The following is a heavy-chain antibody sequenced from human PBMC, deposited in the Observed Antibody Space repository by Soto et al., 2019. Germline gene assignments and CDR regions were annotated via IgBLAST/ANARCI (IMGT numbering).Heavy chain of an antibody. CDR3: ARGESYLGV. D-gene: IGHD3-16*01. CDR2: IIPIFSSR. J-gene: IGHJ6*02. CDR1: RDTFNKYA. V-gene: IGHV1-69*01. Sequence: QVQLVQSGAEVKKPGSSVKVSCKTSRDTFNKYAFNWVRQAPGQGLEWMGWIIPIFSSRNYAEKFQGRVTSTADDSTSTADMELRSLRFDDTAFYYCARGESYLGVWGQGTTVTGSS.